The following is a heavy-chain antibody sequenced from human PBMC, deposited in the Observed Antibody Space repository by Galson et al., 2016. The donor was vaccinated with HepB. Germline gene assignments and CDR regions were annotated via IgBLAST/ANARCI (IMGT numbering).Heavy chain of an antibody. CDR3: ARGKYNPSYFDY. Sequence: SETLSLTCVISDGSITSNNWWSWVRQPPGKGLEWIGEIYYTGYTNYNPSLVSRVTISADKSKNQFSLNVTSVTAADTAVYYCARGKYNPSYFDYWGQGTLVTVSS. V-gene: IGHV4-4*02. J-gene: IGHJ4*02. CDR2: IYYTGYT. D-gene: IGHD5-24*01. CDR1: DGSITSNNW.